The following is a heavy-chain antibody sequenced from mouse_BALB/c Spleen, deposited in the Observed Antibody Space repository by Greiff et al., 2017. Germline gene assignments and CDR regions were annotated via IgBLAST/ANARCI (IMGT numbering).Heavy chain of an antibody. Sequence: EVHLVESGGGLVQPGGSLRLSCATSGFTFTDYYMSWVRQPPGKALEWLGFIRNKANGYTTEYSASVKGRFTISRDNSQSILYLQMNTLRAEDSATYYCARDRYYYGSSPFAYWGQGTLVTVSA. J-gene: IGHJ3*01. V-gene: IGHV7-3*02. D-gene: IGHD1-1*01. CDR1: GFTFTDYY. CDR2: IRNKANGYTT. CDR3: ARDRYYYGSSPFAY.